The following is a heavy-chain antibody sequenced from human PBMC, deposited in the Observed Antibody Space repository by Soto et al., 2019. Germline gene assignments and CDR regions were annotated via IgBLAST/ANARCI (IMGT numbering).Heavy chain of an antibody. D-gene: IGHD5-12*01. CDR2: IHYSGST. Sequence: PSETLSLTCTVSGGSISSSSYYWGWIRQPPGKGLEWIGSIHYSGSTYYNPSLKSRVTISVDTSKNQFSLKLSSVTAADTAVYYCASQEELSGYDLALNWFDPWGQGTLVTVSS. CDR1: GGSISSSSYY. J-gene: IGHJ5*02. V-gene: IGHV4-39*01. CDR3: ASQEELSGYDLALNWFDP.